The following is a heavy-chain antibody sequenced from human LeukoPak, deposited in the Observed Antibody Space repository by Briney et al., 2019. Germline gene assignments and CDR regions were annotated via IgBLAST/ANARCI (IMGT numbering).Heavy chain of an antibody. CDR3: ARSGSRVPAAMGSYMDV. Sequence: GGSLRLSCAASGFTFSSYSMNWVRQAPGKGLEWVSSISSSSFYIYYADSVKGRFTISRDNAKNSLYLQMNSLRAEDTAVYHCARSGSRVPAAMGSYMDVWGKGTTVTISS. V-gene: IGHV3-21*01. J-gene: IGHJ6*03. CDR2: ISSSSFYI. D-gene: IGHD2-2*01. CDR1: GFTFSSYS.